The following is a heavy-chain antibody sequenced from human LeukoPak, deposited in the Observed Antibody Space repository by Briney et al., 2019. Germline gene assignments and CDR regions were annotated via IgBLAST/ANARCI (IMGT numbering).Heavy chain of an antibody. Sequence: GGSLRLSCAASGFTFSSYWMHWVRQAPGKGLVWVSRINSAGSSTSYADSVKGRFTISRDNAKNTLYLQMDSLRAEDTAVYFCARDQYTNSGNWFDPWGQGTLVTVSS. J-gene: IGHJ5*02. V-gene: IGHV3-74*01. CDR2: INSAGSST. D-gene: IGHD7-27*01. CDR1: GFTFSSYW. CDR3: ARDQYTNSGNWFDP.